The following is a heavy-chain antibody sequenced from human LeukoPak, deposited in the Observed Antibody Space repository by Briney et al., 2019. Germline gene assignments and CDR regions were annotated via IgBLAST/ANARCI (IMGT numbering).Heavy chain of an antibody. CDR1: GFTVSSNY. V-gene: IGHV3-53*01. D-gene: IGHD3-22*01. CDR3: ARVSSYDSSGCDAFDI. Sequence: PGGSLRLSRAASGFTVSSNYMSWVRQAPGKGLEWVSVIYSGGSTYYADSVKGRFTISRDNSKNTLYLQMNSLRAEDTAVYYCARVSSYDSSGCDAFDIWGQGTMVTVSS. CDR2: IYSGGST. J-gene: IGHJ3*02.